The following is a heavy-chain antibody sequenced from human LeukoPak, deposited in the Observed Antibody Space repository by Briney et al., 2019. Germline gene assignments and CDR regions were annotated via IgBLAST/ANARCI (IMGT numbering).Heavy chain of an antibody. J-gene: IGHJ4*02. CDR3: ASPSLSVSNGYDSPFVY. Sequence: GASVKVSCKASGYSFTTYGMSWVRQAPGQGLEWMGWISVYNGDTKYAQTFQGRVSMTTDTSASTAYMELRSLRSEDTAVYYCASPSLSVSNGYDSPFVYWGQGTLVTVSS. CDR1: GYSFTTYG. D-gene: IGHD5-12*01. V-gene: IGHV1-18*01. CDR2: ISVYNGDT.